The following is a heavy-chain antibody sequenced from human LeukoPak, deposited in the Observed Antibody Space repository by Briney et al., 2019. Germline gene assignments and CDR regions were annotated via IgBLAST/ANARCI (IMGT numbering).Heavy chain of an antibody. CDR2: IKQDGSEK. CDR1: GFTFSSYW. Sequence: PGGSLRLSCAASGFTFSSYWMSWVRQAPGKGLEWVANIKQDGSEKYYVDSVKGRFTISRDNAKNSLYLQMNSLRAEDTAVYYCARGGKTLRYYFDYWGQGTLVTVSS. V-gene: IGHV3-7*04. D-gene: IGHD1-1*01. CDR3: ARGGKTLRYYFDY. J-gene: IGHJ4*02.